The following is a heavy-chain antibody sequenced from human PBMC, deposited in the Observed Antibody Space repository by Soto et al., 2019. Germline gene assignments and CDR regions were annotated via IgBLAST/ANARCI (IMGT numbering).Heavy chain of an antibody. CDR1: GYPFTGYY. J-gene: IGHJ4*02. CDR3: ARDVGSSLDF. D-gene: IGHD6-6*01. CDR2: INPNSGGT. Sequence: QVHLVQSGAEVRKPGASVKVSCKASGYPFTGYYLHWVRQAPGQGLEWMGWINPNSGGTHFAQKFEDRVTMTRDTSISTAYMELSGLSSDDTAVYYCARDVGSSLDFWGQGSLVTVSS. V-gene: IGHV1-2*02.